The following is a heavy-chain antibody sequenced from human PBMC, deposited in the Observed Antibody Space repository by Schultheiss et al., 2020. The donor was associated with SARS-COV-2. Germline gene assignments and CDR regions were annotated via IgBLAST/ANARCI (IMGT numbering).Heavy chain of an antibody. Sequence: GGSLRLSCAASGFTFSNAWMSWVRQATGKGLEWVSAISGSGGSTYYADSVKGRFTISRDNSKNTLYLQMSSLRSDDTAVYYCARDGVKWELSESGDYWGQGTLVTVSS. V-gene: IGHV3-23*01. CDR2: ISGSGGST. J-gene: IGHJ4*02. CDR3: ARDGVKWELSESGDY. CDR1: GFTFSNAW. D-gene: IGHD1-26*01.